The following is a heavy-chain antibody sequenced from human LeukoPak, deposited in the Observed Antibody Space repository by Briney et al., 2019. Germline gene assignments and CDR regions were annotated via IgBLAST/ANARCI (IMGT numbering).Heavy chain of an antibody. CDR2: ISAYSGNT. Sequence: ASVKVSCKASGYTFTSYGISWVRQAPGQGLEWMGWISAYSGNTNYAQKLQGRVTMTTDTSTSTAYMELRSLRSDDTAVYYCARAPVYGDPLEYFQHWGQGTLVTVSS. CDR3: ARAPVYGDPLEYFQH. V-gene: IGHV1-18*01. CDR1: GYTFTSYG. J-gene: IGHJ1*01. D-gene: IGHD4-17*01.